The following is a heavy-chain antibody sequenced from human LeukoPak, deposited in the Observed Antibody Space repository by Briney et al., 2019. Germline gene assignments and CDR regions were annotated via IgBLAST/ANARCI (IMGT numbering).Heavy chain of an antibody. CDR2: MNPNSGNT. V-gene: IGHV1-8*01. Sequence: GASVKVPCKASGYTFTSYDINWVRQATGQGLEWMGWMNPNSGNTGYAQKFQGRVTMTRNTSISTAYMELSSLRSEDTAVYYCARGRRQQLDFDYWGQGTLVTVSS. J-gene: IGHJ4*02. D-gene: IGHD6-13*01. CDR3: ARGRRQQLDFDY. CDR1: GYTFTSYD.